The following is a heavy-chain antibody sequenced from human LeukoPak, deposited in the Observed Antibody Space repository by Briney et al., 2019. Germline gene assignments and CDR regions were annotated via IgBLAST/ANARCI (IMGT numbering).Heavy chain of an antibody. CDR3: ARTTMVRLIDY. CDR1: GGSISSSSYY. Sequence: PSETLSLTCTVFGGSISSSSYYWGWIRQPPGKGLEWIGSIYYSGSTYYNPSLKSRVTISVDTSKNQFSLKLSSVTAADTAVYYCARTTMVRLIDYWGQGTLVTVSS. J-gene: IGHJ4*02. V-gene: IGHV4-39*01. CDR2: IYYSGST. D-gene: IGHD3-10*01.